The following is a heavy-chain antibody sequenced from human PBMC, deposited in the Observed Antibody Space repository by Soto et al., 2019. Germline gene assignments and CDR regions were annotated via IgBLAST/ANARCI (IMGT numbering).Heavy chain of an antibody. CDR2: LDAEDGET. Sequence: ASVKVSCKVSGYSLSDLSIHWVRQAPGKGLEWMGGLDAEDGETIYAQKLQGRGTMTEDTSTDTAYMELNSLTSEDTAMYYCATLPRTIERTPAAIWSFDSWGQGTLVTVSS. D-gene: IGHD2-2*01. J-gene: IGHJ4*02. CDR1: GYSLSDLS. V-gene: IGHV1-24*01. CDR3: ATLPRTIERTPAAIWSFDS.